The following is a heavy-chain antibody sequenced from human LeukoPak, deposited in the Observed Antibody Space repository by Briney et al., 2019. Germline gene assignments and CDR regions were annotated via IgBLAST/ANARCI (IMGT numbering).Heavy chain of an antibody. CDR1: GGTFSSYA. D-gene: IGHD1-26*01. J-gene: IGHJ4*02. V-gene: IGHV1-69*13. Sequence: SVKVSCKASGGTFSSYAISWVRQAPGQGLEWMGGIIPIFGTANYAQRFQGRVTITADESTSTAYMELSSLRSEDTAVYYCARVSRGGSYADYWGQGTLVTVSS. CDR2: IIPIFGTA. CDR3: ARVSRGGSYADY.